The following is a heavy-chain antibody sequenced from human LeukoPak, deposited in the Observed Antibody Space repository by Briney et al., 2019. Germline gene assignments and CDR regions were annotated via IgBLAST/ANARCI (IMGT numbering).Heavy chain of an antibody. D-gene: IGHD3-10*01. J-gene: IGHJ4*02. CDR3: ARMGGMVRGATPYYFDY. Sequence: GGSLRLSCAASGFTFSSYGMHWVRQAPGKGLEWVAFIRYDGSNKYYADSVKGRFTISRDNSKNTLYLQMNSLRAEDTAVYYCARMGGMVRGATPYYFDYWGQGTLVTVSS. CDR2: IRYDGSNK. CDR1: GFTFSSYG. V-gene: IGHV3-30*02.